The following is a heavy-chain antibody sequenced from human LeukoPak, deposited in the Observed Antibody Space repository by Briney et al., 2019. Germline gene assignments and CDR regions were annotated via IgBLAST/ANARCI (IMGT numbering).Heavy chain of an antibody. J-gene: IGHJ4*02. CDR3: ASWEASTNY. CDR2: IKPDGRDK. V-gene: IGHV3-7*01. CDR1: GLFFSTNW. Sequence: GGSLRLSCAASGLFFSTNWMSWVRQAPGKGLEWVATIKPDGRDKYYVDFVKGRFTMSRDNGKNSVYPQMNSLRAEDTAVYYCASWEASTNYWGQGTLVTVSS. D-gene: IGHD1-26*01.